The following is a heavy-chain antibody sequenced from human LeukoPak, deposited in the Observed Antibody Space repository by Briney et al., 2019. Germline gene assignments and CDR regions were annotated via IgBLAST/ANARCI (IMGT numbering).Heavy chain of an antibody. CDR2: IYWDDDK. Sequence: SGPTLVKPTQTLTLTCTFSGFSLSTSGVGVGWIRQPPGKALEWLALIYWDDDKRYSPSLKSRLTITKDTSKNQVVLTMTNMDPVDTATYYCAHCYDYDFWSGFANDAFDIWGQGTMVTVSS. CDR3: AHCYDYDFWSGFANDAFDI. V-gene: IGHV2-5*02. CDR1: GFSLSTSGVG. D-gene: IGHD3-3*01. J-gene: IGHJ3*02.